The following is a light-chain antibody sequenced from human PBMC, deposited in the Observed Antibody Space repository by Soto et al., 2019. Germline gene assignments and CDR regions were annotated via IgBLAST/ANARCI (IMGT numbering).Light chain of an antibody. CDR1: SSDIGDCNY. Sequence: QSALTQPASVSGSPGQSITISCTGTSSDIGDCNYVSWYQQHPGKVPKLIIFEVSTRPSGVSNRFSGSKSGNTASLTISGLQADDEADYYCSSFSTSTTLYVFGTGTKLTVL. J-gene: IGLJ1*01. V-gene: IGLV2-14*01. CDR3: SSFSTSTTLYV. CDR2: EVS.